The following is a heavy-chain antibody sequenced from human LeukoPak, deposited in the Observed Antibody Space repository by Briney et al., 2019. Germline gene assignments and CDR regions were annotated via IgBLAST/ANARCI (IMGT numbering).Heavy chain of an antibody. CDR1: GGTFSSYA. D-gene: IGHD6-13*01. V-gene: IGHV1-69*04. CDR2: IIPILGIA. J-gene: IGHJ4*02. CDR3: ARGTVAAAAEGY. Sequence: ASVKVSCKASGGTFSSYAISWVRQAPGQGLEWMGRIIPILGIANYAQKFQGRVTITADKSTSTAYMELSSLRSEDTAVYYCARGTVAAAAEGYWGQGTLVTVSS.